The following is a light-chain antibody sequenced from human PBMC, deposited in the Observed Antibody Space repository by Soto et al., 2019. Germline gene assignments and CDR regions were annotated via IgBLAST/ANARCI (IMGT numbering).Light chain of an antibody. CDR1: QSVLYNSNNKNY. Sequence: DIVLTQSPDSLAVSLGERATINCKSSQSVLYNSNNKNYLAWYQQKPGQPPKLLIYWASTRESGVPDRFSGSGSGTDFTLTIGSLLSEDVAVYYCQQYYSTPYTFGQGTKLEIK. CDR3: QQYYSTPYT. V-gene: IGKV4-1*01. J-gene: IGKJ2*01. CDR2: WAS.